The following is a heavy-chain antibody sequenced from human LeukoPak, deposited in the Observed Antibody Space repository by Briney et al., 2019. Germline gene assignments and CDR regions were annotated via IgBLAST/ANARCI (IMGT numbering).Heavy chain of an antibody. CDR1: GDSISSDY. J-gene: IGHJ1*01. Sequence: LETLSLTCTVSGDSISSDYWSWIRQPPGKGLEWIGYIYRFRNTDYNPSLMRRVTISLDTSKKQLSLNLTSVTAADTAVYYCAGRGQRYFRDWGQGTLVTVSS. V-gene: IGHV4-4*08. CDR2: IYRFRNT. CDR3: AGRGQRYFRD.